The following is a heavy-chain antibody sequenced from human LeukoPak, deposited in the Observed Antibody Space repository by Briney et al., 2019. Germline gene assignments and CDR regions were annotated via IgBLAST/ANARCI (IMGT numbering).Heavy chain of an antibody. Sequence: SETLSLTCTVSGGSISSHYWTWIRQPAGKGLEWIGRIYSTGNTNYNPSLKSRVTISVDTSKNQFSLKLSSVTAADTALYYCASKLAVAAYNWFDPWGQGTLVTVSS. CDR3: ASKLAVAAYNWFDP. J-gene: IGHJ5*02. CDR1: GGSISSHY. V-gene: IGHV4-4*07. D-gene: IGHD6-19*01. CDR2: IYSTGNT.